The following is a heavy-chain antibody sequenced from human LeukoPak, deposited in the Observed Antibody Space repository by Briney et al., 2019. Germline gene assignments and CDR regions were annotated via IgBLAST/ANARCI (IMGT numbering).Heavy chain of an antibody. V-gene: IGHV4-38-2*01. CDR3: ARRDRWFDP. CDR2: IYRSGST. J-gene: IGHJ5*02. Sequence: SQTLSLTGGVFGYSISSGYYSGWIRQSPGKGLEWSGNIYRSGSTYYNPSLKSRVTISVDTSKNQFSLRLTSVTAADTAVYYCARRDRWFDPWGQGTLVTVSS. CDR1: GYSISSGYY.